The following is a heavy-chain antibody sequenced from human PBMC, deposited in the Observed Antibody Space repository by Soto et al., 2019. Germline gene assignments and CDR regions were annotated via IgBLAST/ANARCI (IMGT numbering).Heavy chain of an antibody. D-gene: IGHD6-19*01. CDR1: GYTFTSYA. V-gene: IGHV1-24*01. Sequence: ASVKVSCKASGYTFTSYAMHWVRQAPGQRLEWMGGYDVEAGETIYAQKFQGRVTMADDTSTETAYMELSSLRSEDTAVYYCATHSVYSSGCNNAPGAPNEYLYFWGQGSLVT. CDR3: ATHSVYSSGCNNAPGAPNEYLYF. J-gene: IGHJ1*01. CDR2: YDVEAGET.